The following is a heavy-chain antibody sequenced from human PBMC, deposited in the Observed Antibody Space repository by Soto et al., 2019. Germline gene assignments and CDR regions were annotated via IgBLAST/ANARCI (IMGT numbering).Heavy chain of an antibody. Sequence: VQLLESGGGLVQPGGSLRLSCAASGFAFSSHAMNWVRQAPGKGLEWVSGISGSGGRTYYADSVKGRFTISRDNSKNTLELQMNSLRAEDTAVYYCAKGRYSYDSSGHDYWGLGTLVTVSS. J-gene: IGHJ4*02. CDR2: ISGSGGRT. V-gene: IGHV3-23*01. CDR3: AKGRYSYDSSGHDY. CDR1: GFAFSSHA. D-gene: IGHD3-22*01.